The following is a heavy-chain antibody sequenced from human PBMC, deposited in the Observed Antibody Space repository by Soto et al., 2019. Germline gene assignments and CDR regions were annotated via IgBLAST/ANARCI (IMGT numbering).Heavy chain of an antibody. J-gene: IGHJ4*02. CDR2: IIPIFGTA. CDR1: GGTFSSYA. Sequence: ASVKVSCKASGGTFSSYAISWVRQAPGQGLEWMGGIIPIFGTANYAQKFQGRVTITADESTSTAYMELSSLRSEDTAVYYCARSSGSKRSSSGYNWGQGTLVTVSS. D-gene: IGHD3-22*01. CDR3: ARSSGSKRSSSGYN. V-gene: IGHV1-69*13.